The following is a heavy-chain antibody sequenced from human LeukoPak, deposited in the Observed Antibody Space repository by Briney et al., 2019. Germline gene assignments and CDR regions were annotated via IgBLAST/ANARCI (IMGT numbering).Heavy chain of an antibody. J-gene: IGHJ4*02. CDR2: ISGSGSDI. Sequence: PGGSLRLSCAASGFTFSGYTMNWVRQAPGKGLQWVSSISGSGSDISYADSVKGRFTTSRDNTEKSLFLQMSSLRAEDTAVYYCTRDEWERRGDYWGPGTLVTVSS. V-gene: IGHV3-21*01. CDR1: GFTFSGYT. CDR3: TRDEWERRGDY. D-gene: IGHD1-26*01.